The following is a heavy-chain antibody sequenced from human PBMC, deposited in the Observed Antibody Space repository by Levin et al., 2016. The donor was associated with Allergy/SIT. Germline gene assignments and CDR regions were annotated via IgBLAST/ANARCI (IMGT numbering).Heavy chain of an antibody. V-gene: IGHV4-61*01. CDR3: VRRDGYVYYFDY. Sequence: SETLSLTCTVSGGSVSSGSYYWSWIRQPPGKGLEWIGYIYYSGSTNYNPSLKSRVTISVDTSKNQFSLKLSSVTAADTAVYYCVRRDGYVYYFDYWGQGTLVTVSS. CDR2: IYYSGST. D-gene: IGHD5-24*01. J-gene: IGHJ4*02. CDR1: GGSVSSGSYY.